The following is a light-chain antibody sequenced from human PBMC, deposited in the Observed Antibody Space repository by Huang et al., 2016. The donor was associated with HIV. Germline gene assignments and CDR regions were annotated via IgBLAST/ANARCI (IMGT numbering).Light chain of an antibody. CDR2: GAS. CDR3: QQYNNWPRT. J-gene: IGKJ1*01. Sequence: EIVMTQSPATLSVSPGERATLSCRASQSVSSNLAWYQQKPGPAPRLLIDGASTRATGLPARFSGSGSGTEFILTISSLQSEDFAVYYCQQYNNWPRTFGQGTTVEIK. V-gene: IGKV3-15*01. CDR1: QSVSSN.